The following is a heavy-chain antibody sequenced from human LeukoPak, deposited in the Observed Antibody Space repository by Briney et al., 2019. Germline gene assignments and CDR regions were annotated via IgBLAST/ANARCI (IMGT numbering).Heavy chain of an antibody. V-gene: IGHV1-69*13. CDR1: GGTFSSYA. Sequence: SVKVSCKASGGTFSSYAISRVRQAPGQGLEWMGGIIPIFGTANYAQKFQGRVTITADESTSTAYMELSSLRSEDTAVYYCARGDIVVVPAAYNWFDPWGQGTLVTVSS. CDR2: IIPIFGTA. D-gene: IGHD2-2*01. J-gene: IGHJ5*02. CDR3: ARGDIVVVPAAYNWFDP.